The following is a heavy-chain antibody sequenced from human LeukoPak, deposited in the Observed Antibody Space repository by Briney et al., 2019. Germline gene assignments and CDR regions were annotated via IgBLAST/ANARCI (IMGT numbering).Heavy chain of an antibody. V-gene: IGHV4-4*07. J-gene: IGHJ4*02. Sequence: SETLSLTCTVSGVSISPYYCSWIRQPAGKGLEWIGRISTSGTTNYNPSLKSRLTMSIDTSKSQFSLKLSSVTAADTAVYYSARDVGSGWFNYWGQGTLVTVSS. D-gene: IGHD6-19*01. CDR2: ISTSGTT. CDR3: ARDVGSGWFNY. CDR1: GVSISPYY.